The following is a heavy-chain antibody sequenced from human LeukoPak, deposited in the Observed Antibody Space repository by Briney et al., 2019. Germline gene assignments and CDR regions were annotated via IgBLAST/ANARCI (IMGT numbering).Heavy chain of an antibody. D-gene: IGHD6-19*01. CDR2: IYNTGST. CDR3: ARIAVAATGYNWFDP. CDR1: GGSISSYY. Sequence: SETLSLTCTVSGGSISSYYWSWIRQPPGKGLEWIGYIYNTGSTIYNPSLKSRVTISVDTSKNQFSLRLSSVTAADTAVYYCARIAVAATGYNWFDPWGQGTLVTVSS. V-gene: IGHV4-59*08. J-gene: IGHJ5*02.